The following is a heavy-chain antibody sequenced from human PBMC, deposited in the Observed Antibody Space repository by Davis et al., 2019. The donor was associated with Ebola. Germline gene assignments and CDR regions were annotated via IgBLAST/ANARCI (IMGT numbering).Heavy chain of an antibody. J-gene: IGHJ3*02. D-gene: IGHD3-22*01. CDR1: GFTFSSYS. Sequence: GESLKISCAASGFTFSSYSMNWVRQAPGKGLEWVSYISSSSSTIYYADSVKGRFTISRDNAKNSLYLQMNSLRVEDTAVYYCARESYYDTSGSEATAFDIWGQGTMVTVSS. V-gene: IGHV3-48*04. CDR3: ARESYYDTSGSEATAFDI. CDR2: ISSSSSTI.